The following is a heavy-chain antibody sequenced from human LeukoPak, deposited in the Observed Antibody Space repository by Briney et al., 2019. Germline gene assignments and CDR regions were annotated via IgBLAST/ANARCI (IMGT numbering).Heavy chain of an antibody. J-gene: IGHJ5*02. V-gene: IGHV4-59*01. D-gene: IGHD3-22*01. CDR1: GGSISNYY. CDR3: ARLGLSNYDSSGYHNWFDP. Sequence: PSETLSLTCTVSGGSISNYYWSWIRQPPGKGLEWIGYIHYSGSTNYNPSLKSRVTISVDTSKNQFSLKLSSVTAADTAVYYCARLGLSNYDSSGYHNWFDPWGQGTLVTVSS. CDR2: IHYSGST.